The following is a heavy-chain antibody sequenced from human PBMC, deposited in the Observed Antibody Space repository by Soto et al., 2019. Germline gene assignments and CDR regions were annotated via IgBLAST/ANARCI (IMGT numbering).Heavy chain of an antibody. J-gene: IGHJ6*02. CDR2: VSPIGTP. Sequence: QVQLQESGPGLVKPSQTLSLTCTVSGDSVSGGYYWSWVRQRPRKGLEWIGYVSPIGTPYYSPSLTSRVSISRDTSKNQLSLEVRSVTAADTAVYYCARDRGSYGMDVWGQGTTVTVSS. CDR3: ARDRGSYGMDV. V-gene: IGHV4-31*03. CDR1: GDSVSGGYY.